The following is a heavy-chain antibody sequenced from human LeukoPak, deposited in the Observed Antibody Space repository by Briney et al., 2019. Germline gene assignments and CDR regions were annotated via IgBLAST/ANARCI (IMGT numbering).Heavy chain of an antibody. CDR1: GYTVIAYY. J-gene: IGHJ4*02. D-gene: IGHD2-15*01. V-gene: IGHV1-2*02. CDR3: ARARYCTGGSCSYADY. Sequence: ASVTLSFTASGYTVIAYYSHWARQAPGQALEWLGWINPNSAGTNYAQKFQGRVSMTSDTSLSTDYMEPSRLSSDDPAVYYCARARYCTGGSCSYADYWGQGTLVSVS. CDR2: INPNSAGT.